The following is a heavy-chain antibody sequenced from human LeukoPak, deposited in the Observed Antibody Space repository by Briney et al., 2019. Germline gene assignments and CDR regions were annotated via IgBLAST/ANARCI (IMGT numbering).Heavy chain of an antibody. D-gene: IGHD2-2*01. J-gene: IGHJ4*02. CDR1: GFTFSSYA. Sequence: GGSLRLSCAASGFTFSSYAMHWVRQAPGKGLEWVAVISYDGSNKYYADSVKGRFTISRDNSKNTLYLQMNSLRAEDTAVYYCATGYCSSTSCYGGEGYWGQGTLVTVSS. CDR2: ISYDGSNK. CDR3: ATGYCSSTSCYGGEGY. V-gene: IGHV3-30-3*01.